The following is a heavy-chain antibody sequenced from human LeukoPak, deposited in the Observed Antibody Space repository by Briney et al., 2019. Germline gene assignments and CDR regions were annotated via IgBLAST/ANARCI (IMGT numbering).Heavy chain of an antibody. CDR3: ARVDDLDAFDM. Sequence: GGSLRLSCAASGFTFSSYAMHWVRQAPGKGLEWVAVISDDGSNKYYADSVKGRFTISRDNSKNTLYLQMNSLRAEDTAVYYCARVDDLDAFDMWGQGTMVTVSS. CDR1: GFTFSSYA. J-gene: IGHJ3*02. CDR2: ISDDGSNK. V-gene: IGHV3-30*04. D-gene: IGHD2-2*03.